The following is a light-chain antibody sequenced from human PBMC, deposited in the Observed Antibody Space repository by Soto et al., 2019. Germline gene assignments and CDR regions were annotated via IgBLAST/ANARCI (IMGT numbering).Light chain of an antibody. J-gene: IGLJ1*01. CDR3: QTWDIGIHV. Sequence: QSVLTQSPSASASLGASVKLTCTLSSGHSNYAVAWLQQQPEKGPRYLMKINSDGRHSKGDASPDRFSGSSYGADRYLTISSLQSEDEYEYYWQTWDIGIHVFGTGTKRTVL. CDR2: INSDGRH. V-gene: IGLV4-69*01. CDR1: SGHSNYA.